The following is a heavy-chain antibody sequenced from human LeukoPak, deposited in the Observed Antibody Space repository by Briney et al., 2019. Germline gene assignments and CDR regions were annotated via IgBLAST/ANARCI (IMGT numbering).Heavy chain of an antibody. J-gene: IGHJ6*02. D-gene: IGHD5-24*01. CDR3: AKARGWYYYYGMDG. V-gene: IGHV3-9*01. Sequence: PGGSLRLSCAASGFTLDDYAMHWVRQAPGKGLEWVSGISWNSGSIGYADSVKGRFTISRDNRKSSLYLQMNSLRAENTALYYCAKARGWYYYYGMDGWGQGTTVTVSS. CDR1: GFTLDDYA. CDR2: ISWNSGSI.